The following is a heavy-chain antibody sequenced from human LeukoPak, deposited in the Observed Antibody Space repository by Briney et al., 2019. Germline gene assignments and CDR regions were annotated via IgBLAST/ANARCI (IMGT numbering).Heavy chain of an antibody. V-gene: IGHV3-23*01. CDR3: AKDRIYCSSTSCYDVFDY. J-gene: IGHJ4*02. Sequence: PGXSLXLSCAASGFTFSSYAMSWVRQAPGKGMEWVSAISGSGGSTYYADSVKGRFTISRDNSKNTLYLQMNSLRAEDTAVYYCAKDRIYCSSTSCYDVFDYWGQGTLVTVSS. CDR1: GFTFSSYA. CDR2: ISGSGGST. D-gene: IGHD2-2*01.